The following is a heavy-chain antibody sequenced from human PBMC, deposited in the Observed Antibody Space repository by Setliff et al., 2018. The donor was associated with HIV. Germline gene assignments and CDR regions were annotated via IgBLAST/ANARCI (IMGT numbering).Heavy chain of an antibody. V-gene: IGHV1-46*01. CDR1: GYTFISYP. CDR3: VRNQGDASGWYAGDY. J-gene: IGHJ4*02. CDR2: INTSGGSA. Sequence: GASVKVSCKASGYTFISYPMHWVRQAPGQGLEWMGVINTSGGSAGYAEKFRGRVTMTRDTSTNTVYMDLRNLRSEDTAVYYCVRNQGDASGWYAGDYWGQGTLVTVSS. D-gene: IGHD6-19*01.